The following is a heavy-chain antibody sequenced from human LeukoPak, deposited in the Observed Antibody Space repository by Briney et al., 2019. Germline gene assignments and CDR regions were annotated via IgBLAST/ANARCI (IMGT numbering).Heavy chain of an antibody. CDR1: GFTFSSYA. CDR3: ARDPLAARMGAYYYYYYMDV. D-gene: IGHD6-6*01. CDR2: ISYDGSNK. Sequence: GRSLRLSCAASGFTFSSYAMHWVRQAPGKGLEWVAVISYDGSNKYYADSVKGRFTISRDNSKNTLYLQMSSLRAEDTAVYYCARDPLAARMGAYYYYYYMDVWGKGTTVTVSS. V-gene: IGHV3-30*04. J-gene: IGHJ6*03.